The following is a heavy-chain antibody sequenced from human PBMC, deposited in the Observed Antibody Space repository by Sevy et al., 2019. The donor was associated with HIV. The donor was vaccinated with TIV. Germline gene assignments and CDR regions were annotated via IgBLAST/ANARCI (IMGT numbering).Heavy chain of an antibody. CDR3: ARRGAFDFDPSGFLSP. CDR1: GYTFTSFG. J-gene: IGHJ5*02. D-gene: IGHD3-9*01. V-gene: IGHV1-18*01. CDR2: ISVYNGKI. Sequence: ASVKVSCKASGYTFTSFGISWVRQAPGQGLEWVGWISVYNGKINYAQNFQGRVTMTTDTSTRTAYMELKSLRADDTAVYYCARRGAFDFDPSGFLSPWGQGTLVTVSS.